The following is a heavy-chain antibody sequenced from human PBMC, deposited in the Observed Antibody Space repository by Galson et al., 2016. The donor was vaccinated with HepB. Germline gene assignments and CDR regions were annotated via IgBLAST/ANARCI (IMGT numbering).Heavy chain of an antibody. Sequence: ATLSLPCTVDSGSFSGYSWSWIRQPPGKGLEWIGEVNHSGSTNYNQSLKSRVTVSVDTTKMHFSLNMRSVTAADTAVYYCVREKQFGSGPFGMDVWGQGTTVTVSS. D-gene: IGHD3-10*01. J-gene: IGHJ6*02. CDR1: SGSFSGYS. CDR2: VNHSGST. CDR3: VREKQFGSGPFGMDV. V-gene: IGHV4-34*01.